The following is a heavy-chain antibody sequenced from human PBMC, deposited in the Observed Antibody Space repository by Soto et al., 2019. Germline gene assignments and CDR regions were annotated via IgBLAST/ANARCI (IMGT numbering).Heavy chain of an antibody. J-gene: IGHJ4*02. Sequence: QLQLQESGSGLVKPSQTLSLTCAVSGGSISSGGYSWSWIRQPPGKGLEWIGYIYHSGSTYYNPSLQTRVTISADRSKNQFSLKLSSVTAADTAVYYWASGGGRPRYYWGQGTLVTVSS. CDR3: ASGGGRPRYY. CDR2: IYHSGST. CDR1: GGSISSGGYS. D-gene: IGHD4-17*01. V-gene: IGHV4-30-2*01.